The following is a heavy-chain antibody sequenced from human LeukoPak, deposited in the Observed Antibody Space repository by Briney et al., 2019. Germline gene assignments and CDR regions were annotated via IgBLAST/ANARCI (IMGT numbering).Heavy chain of an antibody. Sequence: SETLSLTCSVSGDSISGSYWSWIRQPAGKGLEWIGRLYNTGNTNYNPSLKSRVTISVDKSKNQFSLKLSSVTAADTAVYYCAKIAVAEFDPWGQGTLVTVSS. CDR3: AKIAVAEFDP. D-gene: IGHD6-19*01. CDR2: LYNTGNT. J-gene: IGHJ5*02. CDR1: GDSISGSY. V-gene: IGHV4-4*07.